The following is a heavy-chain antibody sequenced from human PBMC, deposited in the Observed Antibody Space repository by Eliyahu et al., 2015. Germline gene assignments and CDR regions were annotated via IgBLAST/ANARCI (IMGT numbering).Heavy chain of an antibody. Sequence: QVHLVQSGAEVKRPGASVKISCKASGYTFTTYHMHWVRQAPGQSLEWMGWIISAHGHTKYSQKFQGRITITRDTSASTTYMELNNLTSEDTAIYYCARSIAISGVLMAFDSWAQGTLVTVSS. CDR1: GYTFTTYH. D-gene: IGHD3-3*01. J-gene: IGHJ4*02. CDR2: IISAHGHT. CDR3: ARSIAISGVLMAFDS. V-gene: IGHV1-3*01.